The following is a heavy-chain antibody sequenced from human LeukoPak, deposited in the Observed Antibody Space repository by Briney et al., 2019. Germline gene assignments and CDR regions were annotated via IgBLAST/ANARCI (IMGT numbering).Heavy chain of an antibody. D-gene: IGHD3-16*02. V-gene: IGHV1-2*02. CDR2: INPNSGGT. Sequence: ASVKVSCKASGYTFTGYYMHWVRQAPGQGLEWMGWINPNSGGTNYAQKFQGRVTMTRDTSISTAYMELSRLRSDDTAVYYCAKTVIETTYYDYWGQGTRVTVSS. CDR1: GYTFTGYY. CDR3: AKTVIETTYYDY. J-gene: IGHJ4*02.